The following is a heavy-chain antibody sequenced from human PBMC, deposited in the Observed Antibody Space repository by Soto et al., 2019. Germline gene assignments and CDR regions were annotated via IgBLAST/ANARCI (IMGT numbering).Heavy chain of an antibody. D-gene: IGHD4-17*01. Sequence: PSETLSLTCTVSGGSISSGGYYWSWIRQHPGKGLEWIGYIYYSGSTYYNPSLKSRVTISVDTSKNHFSLKLNSVTAADTAVYYCARRTNYGDYSFDYWGQGTLVTVSS. CDR2: IYYSGST. CDR3: ARRTNYGDYSFDY. V-gene: IGHV4-31*03. J-gene: IGHJ4*02. CDR1: GGSISSGGYY.